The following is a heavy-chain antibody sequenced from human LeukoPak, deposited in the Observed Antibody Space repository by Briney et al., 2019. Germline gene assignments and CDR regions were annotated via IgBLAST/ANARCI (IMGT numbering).Heavy chain of an antibody. CDR1: GFSVSVYY. D-gene: IGHD2-8*01. J-gene: IGHJ4*02. CDR2: THSDGTT. V-gene: IGHV3-53*04. CDR3: ARVLYVSFDS. Sequence: GGSLRLSCAASGFSVSVYYMTWVRQAPGKGLEWVSVTHSDGTTHYADSVKGRFSISRHNSMNTLLLQLNNLSPEDTAIYYCARVLYVSFDSWGQGALVTVSS.